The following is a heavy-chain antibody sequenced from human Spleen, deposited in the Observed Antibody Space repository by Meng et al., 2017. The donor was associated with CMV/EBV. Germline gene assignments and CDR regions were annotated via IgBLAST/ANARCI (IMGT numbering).Heavy chain of an antibody. V-gene: IGHV3-7*01. CDR2: IKQDGSEK. J-gene: IGHJ5*02. CDR1: GFTFSSYW. D-gene: IGHD4-11*01. Sequence: ETLSLTCAASGFTFSSYWMSWVRQAPGKGLEWVANIKQDGSEKYYVDSVKGRFTISRDNAKNSLYLQMNSLRAEDTAVYYCARFNELFLTKYNWFDPWGQGTLVTVSS. CDR3: ARFNELFLTKYNWFDP.